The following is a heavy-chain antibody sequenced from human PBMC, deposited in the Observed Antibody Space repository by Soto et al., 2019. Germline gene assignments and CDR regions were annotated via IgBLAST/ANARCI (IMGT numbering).Heavy chain of an antibody. CDR2: IYYSGCT. CDR3: TSNSYRYTFYAY. Sequence: SETLSLTCTVSGGSISSSSYYWGWIRKPPGKGLWWIGSIYYSGCTYYNPSLKSRVTIYVYTSKIQFSLKLCSVTVADSAVYYCTSNSYRYTFYAYWGQGTLVTVA. D-gene: IGHD5-18*01. J-gene: IGHJ4*02. V-gene: IGHV4-39*01. CDR1: GGSISSSSYY.